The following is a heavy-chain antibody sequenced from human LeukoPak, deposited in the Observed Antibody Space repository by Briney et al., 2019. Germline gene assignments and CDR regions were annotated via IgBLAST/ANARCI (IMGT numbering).Heavy chain of an antibody. CDR1: GGSISSGGYY. V-gene: IGHV4-31*03. CDR3: ARAYLPFNYFDY. CDR2: IYYSGGT. J-gene: IGHJ4*02. Sequence: SQTLSLTCTVSGGSISSGGYYWSWIRQHPGKGLEWVGYIYYSGGTYYNPSLKSRVTISVDTSKNQFSLKLSSVTAADTAVYYCARAYLPFNYFDYWGQGTLVTVSS.